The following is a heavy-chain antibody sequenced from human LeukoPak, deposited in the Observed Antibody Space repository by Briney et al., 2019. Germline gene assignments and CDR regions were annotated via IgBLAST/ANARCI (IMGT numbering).Heavy chain of an antibody. V-gene: IGHV3-74*01. Sequence: QSGGSLRLSCAASGFTFSSYWMHWVRQAPGKGLVWVSRINSDGSSTSYADSVKGRFTISRDNAKNTLYLQMNSLRAEDTAVYYCARDQDYYDSSGYYFHYYYYYGMDVWGQGTTVTVSS. CDR2: INSDGSST. J-gene: IGHJ6*02. CDR3: ARDQDYYDSSGYYFHYYYYYGMDV. D-gene: IGHD3-22*01. CDR1: GFTFSSYW.